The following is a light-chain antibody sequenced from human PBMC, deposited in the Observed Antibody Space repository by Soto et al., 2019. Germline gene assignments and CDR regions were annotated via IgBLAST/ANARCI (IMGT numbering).Light chain of an antibody. CDR1: TTDIGTYNL. Sequence: QSVLTQPASVSGSLGQSITISCTGSTTDIGTYNLVSWYQQYPGKAPKLIIYEGSRRPSGISNRFSASKSGITASLTIFGLQAEDEADYHCCSFAGSFTYVFGTGTKVTVL. CDR3: CSFAGSFTYV. CDR2: EGS. V-gene: IGLV2-23*01. J-gene: IGLJ1*01.